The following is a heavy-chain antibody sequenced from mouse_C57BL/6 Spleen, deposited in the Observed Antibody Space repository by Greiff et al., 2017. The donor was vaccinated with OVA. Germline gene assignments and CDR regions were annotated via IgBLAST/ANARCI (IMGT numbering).Heavy chain of an antibody. D-gene: IGHD1-1*01. CDR1: GYTFTSDW. CDR2: IDPNSGGT. J-gene: IGHJ4*01. CDR3: ARRPYYGSSYYAMDY. Sequence: QVQLQQPGAELVKPGASVKLSCKASGYTFTSDWMHWVTQRPGRGLEWIGRIDPNSGGTKYNEKFKSKATLTVDKPSSTAYMQLSSLTSEDSAVYYCARRPYYGSSYYAMDYWGQGTSVTVSS. V-gene: IGHV1-72*01.